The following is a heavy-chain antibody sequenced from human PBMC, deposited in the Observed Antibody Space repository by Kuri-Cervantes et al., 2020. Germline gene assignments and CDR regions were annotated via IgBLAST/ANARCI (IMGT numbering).Heavy chain of an antibody. D-gene: IGHD4-17*01. CDR1: GFTFSSYE. Sequence: LSLTCATSGFTFSSYEMNWVRQAPGKGLEWVSYISSSSSYIYYADSVKGRFTISRDNAKNSLYLQMNSLRAEDTAVYYCARDDMTTVTTEDYWGQGTLVTVSS. V-gene: IGHV3-21*05. CDR2: ISSSSSYI. CDR3: ARDDMTTVTTEDY. J-gene: IGHJ4*02.